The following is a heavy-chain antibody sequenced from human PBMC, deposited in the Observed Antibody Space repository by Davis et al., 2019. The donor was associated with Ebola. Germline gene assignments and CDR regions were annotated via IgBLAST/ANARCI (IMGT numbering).Heavy chain of an antibody. CDR3: ARVLYGDYEAAWFDP. J-gene: IGHJ5*02. V-gene: IGHV3-11*06. CDR1: GFTFSDYY. CDR2: ISSSSSYT. D-gene: IGHD4-17*01. Sequence: GGSLRLSCAASGFTFSDYYMSWIRQAPGKGLEWVSYISSSSSYTNYADSVKGRFTISRDNAKNSLCLQMNSLRAEDTAVYYCARVLYGDYEAAWFDPWGQGTLVTVSS.